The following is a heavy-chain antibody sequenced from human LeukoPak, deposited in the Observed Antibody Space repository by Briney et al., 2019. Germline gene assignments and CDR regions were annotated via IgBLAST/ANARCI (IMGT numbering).Heavy chain of an antibody. Sequence: GGSLTLSCAASGFTVSSNYMSWVRQAPGKGLEWVSVIYSGGSTYYADSVKGRFTISRDNSKNTLCLQMNSLRAEDTAVYYCARAGYNTLLVYWGQGTLVTVSS. CDR1: GFTVSSNY. J-gene: IGHJ4*02. D-gene: IGHD5-24*01. CDR3: ARAGYNTLLVY. CDR2: IYSGGST. V-gene: IGHV3-66*02.